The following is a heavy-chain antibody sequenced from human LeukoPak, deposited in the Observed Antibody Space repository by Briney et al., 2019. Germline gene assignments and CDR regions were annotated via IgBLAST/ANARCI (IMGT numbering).Heavy chain of an antibody. J-gene: IGHJ4*02. CDR1: GFTFSSYS. V-gene: IGHV3-21*01. D-gene: IGHD5-18*01. CDR2: ISSSSSYI. CDR3: ASGYSREREDY. Sequence: PGGSLRLSCAASGFTFSSYSMNWVRQAPGKGLEWVSSISSSSSYIYYADSAKGRFTISRDNAKNSLYLQMNSLRAEDTAVYYCASGYSREREDYWGQGTLVTVSS.